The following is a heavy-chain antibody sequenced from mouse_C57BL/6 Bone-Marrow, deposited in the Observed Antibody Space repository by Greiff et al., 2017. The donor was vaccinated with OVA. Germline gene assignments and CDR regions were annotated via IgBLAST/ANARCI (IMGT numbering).Heavy chain of an antibody. J-gene: IGHJ2*01. Sequence: VQLKQPGAELVRPGSSVKLSCKASGYTFTSYWMDWVKQRPGQGLEWIGNIYPSDSETHYNQKFKDKATLTVDKSSSTAYMQLSSLTSEDSAVYYCARKGRGNYFDYWGQGTTLTVSS. CDR1: GYTFTSYW. V-gene: IGHV1-61*01. CDR2: IYPSDSET. CDR3: ARKGRGNYFDY.